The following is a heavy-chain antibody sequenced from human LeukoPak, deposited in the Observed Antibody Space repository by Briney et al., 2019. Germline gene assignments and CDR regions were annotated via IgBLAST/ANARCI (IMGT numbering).Heavy chain of an antibody. Sequence: SVKVSCKASGYTFTSYGISWVRQAPGQGLEWRGWVSAYNGNTNYAQKLQGRVTMTTDTSTSTAYMELRSLRSDDTAVHYCAMCGRYSGYYYGVAFDIWGQGTMVPVSS. J-gene: IGHJ3*02. D-gene: IGHD3-22*01. V-gene: IGHV1-18*01. CDR2: VSAYNGNT. CDR1: GYTFTSYG. CDR3: AMCGRYSGYYYGVAFDI.